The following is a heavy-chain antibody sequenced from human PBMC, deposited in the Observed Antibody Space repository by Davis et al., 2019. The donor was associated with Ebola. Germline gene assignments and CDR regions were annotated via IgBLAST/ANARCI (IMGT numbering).Heavy chain of an antibody. Sequence: HTGGSLRLSCAASGFTFSTYWMHWVRQAPGKGLVWVSRINSDGSSTTYADSVKGRFTISRDNAKNTLYLQMNSLRAEDTAVYYCARDLPGGDWYFDLWGRGTLVTVSS. V-gene: IGHV3-74*01. CDR1: GFTFSTYW. CDR3: ARDLPGGDWYFDL. D-gene: IGHD1-14*01. CDR2: INSDGSST. J-gene: IGHJ2*01.